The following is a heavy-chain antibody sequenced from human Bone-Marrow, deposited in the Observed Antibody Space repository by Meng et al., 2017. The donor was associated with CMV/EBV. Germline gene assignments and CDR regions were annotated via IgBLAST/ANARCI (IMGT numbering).Heavy chain of an antibody. D-gene: IGHD3-22*01. J-gene: IGHJ4*02. CDR1: QFAFR. V-gene: IGHV3-48*01. CDR2: ITRP. CDR3: ARGHRITMIVVVTNMDPNAGPNDY. Sequence: GESLKISCAASQFAFRMKWVRQAPGKGLEWISYITRPNIPDSVKGPFTISRDNSKNTLYLQMNSLRAEDTAVYYCARGHRITMIVVVTNMDPNAGPNDYWGQGTLVTVSS.